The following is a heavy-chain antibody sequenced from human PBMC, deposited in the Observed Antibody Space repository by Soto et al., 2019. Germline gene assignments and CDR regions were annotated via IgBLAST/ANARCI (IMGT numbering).Heavy chain of an antibody. V-gene: IGHV3-30-3*01. Sequence: GGSLRLSCAASGFTFSSYAMHWVRQAPGKGLEWVAVISYDGSNKYYADSVKGRFTISRDNSKNTLYLQMNSLRAEDTAVYYCARDQLRFLEWSENFDYWGQGTLVTVSS. CDR2: ISYDGSNK. J-gene: IGHJ4*02. CDR1: GFTFSSYA. CDR3: ARDQLRFLEWSENFDY. D-gene: IGHD3-3*01.